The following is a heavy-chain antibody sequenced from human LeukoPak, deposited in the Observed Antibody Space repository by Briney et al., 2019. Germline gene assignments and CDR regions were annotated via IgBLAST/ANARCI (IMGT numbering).Heavy chain of an antibody. D-gene: IGHD1-1*01. V-gene: IGHV3-21*01. CDR1: GFTFSTSA. CDR2: ISPTGGAI. J-gene: IGHJ4*02. CDR3: ATGIRERGFDY. Sequence: PGGSLRLSCAASGFTFSTSAMNWVRQAPGRGLGWVSSISPTGGAIFYAASLRGRIIISRDDAKNSLFLQMNSLTAQDTALYFCATGIRERGFDYSGQGTLVTVSS.